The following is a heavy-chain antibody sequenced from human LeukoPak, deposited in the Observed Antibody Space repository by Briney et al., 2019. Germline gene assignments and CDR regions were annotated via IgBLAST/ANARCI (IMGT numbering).Heavy chain of an antibody. CDR3: ARDPGIAAAGTYYYYGMDV. J-gene: IGHJ6*02. V-gene: IGHV3-53*01. D-gene: IGHD6-13*01. Sequence: PGGSLRLSCAASGFTVSSNYMSWVRQAPGKGLEWVSVIYSGGSTYYADSVKGRFTISRDNSKYTLYLQMNSLRAEDTAVYYCARDPGIAAAGTYYYYGMDVWGQGTTVTVSS. CDR2: IYSGGST. CDR1: GFTVSSNY.